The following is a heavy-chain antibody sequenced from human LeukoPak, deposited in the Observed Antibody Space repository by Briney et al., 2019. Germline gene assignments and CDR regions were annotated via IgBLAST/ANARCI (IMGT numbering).Heavy chain of an antibody. V-gene: IGHV3-23*01. D-gene: IGHD2-2*01. CDR3: EGYCSSTSCYKNWFDP. J-gene: IGHJ5*02. CDR1: GFTVSSNY. Sequence: GGSLRLSCAASGFTVSSNYMNWVRQAPGKGLEWVSTISGSGDSTYYADSVKGRFTISRDNSKNTLYLQMNSLRAEDTAVYYCEGYCSSTSCYKNWFDPWGQGTLVTVSS. CDR2: ISGSGDST.